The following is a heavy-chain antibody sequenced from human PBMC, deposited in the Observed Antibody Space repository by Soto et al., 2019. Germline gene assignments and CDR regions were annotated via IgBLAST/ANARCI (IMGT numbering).Heavy chain of an antibody. V-gene: IGHV3-23*01. CDR3: AKIYSGPSEEAFDV. Sequence: EVQLLESGGGFAQPGGSLRLSCAASGFSFSTYAMTWVRLAPGKGLEWVSLISGSGSSTSYADSVKGRFTISRDNSKNMVSLEVRNRNAEDTAVYYCAKIYSGPSEEAFDVWGQGTRVIVSS. CDR1: GFSFSTYA. J-gene: IGHJ3*01. D-gene: IGHD1-26*01. CDR2: ISGSGSST.